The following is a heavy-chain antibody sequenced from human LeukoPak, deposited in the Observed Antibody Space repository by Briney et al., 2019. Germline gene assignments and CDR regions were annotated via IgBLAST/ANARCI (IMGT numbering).Heavy chain of an antibody. V-gene: IGHV5-51*01. CDR1: GFTFTTSW. Sequence: GESLKISCQGSGFTFTTSWIGWVRQLPGKGLEWMGIIYPGDSDTRYSPSFQGQVTISADKSISTAYLQWSSLKASDTAMYYCARQYYSDNNRGMDVWGQGTTVTVSS. CDR2: IYPGDSDT. CDR3: ARQYYSDNNRGMDV. D-gene: IGHD3-22*01. J-gene: IGHJ6*02.